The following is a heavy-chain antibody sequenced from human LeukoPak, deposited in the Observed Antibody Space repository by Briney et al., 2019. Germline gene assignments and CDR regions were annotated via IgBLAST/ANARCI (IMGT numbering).Heavy chain of an antibody. V-gene: IGHV3-23*01. Sequence: GGSLRLSCAASGFTVSSNYMSWVRQAPGKGLEWVSAISGSGGSTYYADSVKGRFSISRDNSMNTLYLQMNSLRAEDTAVYYCAKGFVVRGVSYYYYGMDVWGQGTTVTVSS. CDR3: AKGFVVRGVSYYYYGMDV. CDR2: ISGSGGST. J-gene: IGHJ6*02. D-gene: IGHD3-10*01. CDR1: GFTVSSNY.